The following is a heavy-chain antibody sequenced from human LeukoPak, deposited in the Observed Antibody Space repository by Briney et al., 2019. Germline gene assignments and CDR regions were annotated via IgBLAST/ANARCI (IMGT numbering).Heavy chain of an antibody. D-gene: IGHD4-11*01. CDR3: ARRSLSNYNHYFDY. V-gene: IGHV3-48*01. CDR1: GFTFSSYS. CDR2: ISSSSSTI. Sequence: GGSLRLSCAASGFTFSSYSMNWVRQAPGKGLEWVSYISSSSSTIYYADSVKGRFTISRDNAKNSLYLQMNSLRAEDTAVYYCARRSLSNYNHYFDYWGQGTLVTVSS. J-gene: IGHJ4*02.